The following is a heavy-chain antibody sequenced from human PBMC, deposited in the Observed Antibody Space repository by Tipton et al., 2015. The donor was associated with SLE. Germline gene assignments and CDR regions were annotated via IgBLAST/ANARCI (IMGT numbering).Heavy chain of an antibody. CDR3: ARGVGATGFDY. D-gene: IGHD1-26*01. CDR2: IYYSGST. CDR1: GGSISSSSYY. V-gene: IGHV4-39*07. J-gene: IGHJ4*02. Sequence: TLSLTCTVSGGSISSSSYYWGWIRQPPGKGLEWIGSIYYSGSTNYNPSLKSRVTISVDTSKNQFSLKLSSVTAADTAVYYCARGVGATGFDYWGQGTLVTVSS.